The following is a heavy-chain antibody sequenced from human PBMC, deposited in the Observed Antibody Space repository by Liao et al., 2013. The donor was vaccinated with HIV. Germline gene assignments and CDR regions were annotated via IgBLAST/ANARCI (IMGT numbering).Heavy chain of an antibody. Sequence: QLQLQESGPGLVKPSETLSLTCTVSGGSISSRTYYWGWIRQPPGKGLEWIGSIFYSGSAYYNPSLKSRVTISVDTSKNKFSLNVSSVTAADTAIYYCARDVPVDTSAGGYNWFDPWGQGTLVTVSS. CDR3: ARDVPVDTSAGGYNWFDP. CDR1: GGSISSRTYY. V-gene: IGHV4-39*07. J-gene: IGHJ5*02. CDR2: IFYSGSA. D-gene: IGHD3-16*01.